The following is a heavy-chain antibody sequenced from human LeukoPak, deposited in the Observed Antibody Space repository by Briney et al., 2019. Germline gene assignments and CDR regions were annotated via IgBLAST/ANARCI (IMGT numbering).Heavy chain of an antibody. J-gene: IGHJ5*02. Sequence: KPGASVKVSCKASGYTFTGYYIHWVRQAPGQGLEWMGWINPKSGGANYAQKFQGRVTMTRDTSISTAYMELSRLRSVDTAVYYCAREDFCSSGNCLDPWGQGTLVTVSS. V-gene: IGHV1-2*02. D-gene: IGHD6-13*01. CDR2: INPKSGGA. CDR1: GYTFTGYY. CDR3: AREDFCSSGNCLDP.